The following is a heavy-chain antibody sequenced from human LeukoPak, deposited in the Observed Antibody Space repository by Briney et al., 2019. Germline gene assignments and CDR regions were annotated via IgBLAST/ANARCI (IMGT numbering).Heavy chain of an antibody. CDR2: IYYTGST. D-gene: IGHD1-14*01. CDR1: GGSISSYY. V-gene: IGHV4-59*12. CDR3: ARRGNRYRYDY. Sequence: SETLSLTCTVSGGSISSYYWSWIRQPPGKGLEWIGYIYYTGSTNYNPSLKSRVTMSLDTSKNQFSLKLRSVTAADTAVYYCARRGNRYRYDYWGQGTLVTVSS. J-gene: IGHJ4*02.